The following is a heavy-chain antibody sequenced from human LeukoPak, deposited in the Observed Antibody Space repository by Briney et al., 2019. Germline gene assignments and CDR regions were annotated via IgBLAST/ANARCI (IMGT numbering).Heavy chain of an antibody. CDR1: GFTFGDFA. V-gene: IGHV3-9*01. Sequence: PGGSLRLSCAASGFTFGDFAMHWVRQVPGKGPEWVSGISYNSDNIAYADSVKGRFTISRDNAKNSLYLQMNSLRIEDTALYYCAKTRGRYFYGMDVWGQGTTVTVSS. CDR2: ISYNSDNI. CDR3: AKTRGRYFYGMDV. J-gene: IGHJ6*02. D-gene: IGHD5-24*01.